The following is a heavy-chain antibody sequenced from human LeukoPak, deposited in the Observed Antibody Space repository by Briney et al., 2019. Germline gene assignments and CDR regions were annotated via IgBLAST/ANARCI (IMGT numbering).Heavy chain of an antibody. V-gene: IGHV4-30-4*01. CDR3: ARGGDYGDNWFDP. CDR1: GGSISSDDYY. CDR2: IYYTGSA. Sequence: PSETLSLTCTVSGGSISSDDYYWSWIRQPPGKGLEWIGYIYYTGSAYYNSSLKSRVTISVDTSKNQFSLKLTSVTAADTAVYYCARGGDYGDNWFDPWGQGALVTVSA. J-gene: IGHJ5*02. D-gene: IGHD4-17*01.